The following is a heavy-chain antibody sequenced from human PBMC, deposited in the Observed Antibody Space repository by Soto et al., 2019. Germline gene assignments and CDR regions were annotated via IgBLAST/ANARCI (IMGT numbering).Heavy chain of an antibody. CDR1: GDSISSSSYY. Sequence: ALSLTCTVSGDSISSSSYYWGWLRQPPGKGLEGIGSIYYSVITYDNPSLNSRATISADTSKTQFSMKLSSVTAADTAVYYCAVTYYYGSGNYRNYYFDYWGQGTLVTVSS. D-gene: IGHD3-10*01. V-gene: IGHV4-39*01. J-gene: IGHJ4*02. CDR2: IYYSVIT. CDR3: AVTYYYGSGNYRNYYFDY.